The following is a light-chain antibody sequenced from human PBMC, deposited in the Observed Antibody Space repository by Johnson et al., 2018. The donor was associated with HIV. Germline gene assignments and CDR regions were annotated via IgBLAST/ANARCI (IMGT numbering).Light chain of an antibody. Sequence: QSVLTQPPSVSAAPGQKVTISCSGSSSNIGNNYVSWYQQLPGTAPKLLIYENNKRPSGIPDRFSGSKSGTSATLGITGLQTGDEADYYCGTWDSSLSVGGFFGTGTKVTVL. J-gene: IGLJ1*01. CDR1: SSNIGNNY. CDR2: ENN. CDR3: GTWDSSLSVGGF. V-gene: IGLV1-51*02.